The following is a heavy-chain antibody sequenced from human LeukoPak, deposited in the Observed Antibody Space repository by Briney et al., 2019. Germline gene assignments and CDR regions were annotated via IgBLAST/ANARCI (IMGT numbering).Heavy chain of an antibody. Sequence: GGSLRLSCAASGFTFSSYSMSWVRQAPGKGLEWVSVIYSGGSTYYADSVKGRFTISRDNSKNTLYLQMNSLRAEDTAVYYCARDDIAVAGKDYWGQGTLVTVSS. CDR2: IYSGGST. V-gene: IGHV3-66*01. CDR1: GFTFSSYS. CDR3: ARDDIAVAGKDY. D-gene: IGHD6-19*01. J-gene: IGHJ4*02.